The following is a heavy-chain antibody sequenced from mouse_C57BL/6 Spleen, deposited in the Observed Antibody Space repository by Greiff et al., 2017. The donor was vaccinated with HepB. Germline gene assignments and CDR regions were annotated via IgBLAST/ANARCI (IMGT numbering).Heavy chain of an antibody. D-gene: IGHD1-1*01. CDR3: ASPGSSYVRGFAY. J-gene: IGHJ3*01. V-gene: IGHV1-50*01. Sequence: QVQLQQPGAELVKPGASVKLSCKASGYTFTSYWMQWVKQRPGQGLEWIGEIDPSDSYTNYNQKFKGKATLTVDTSSSTAYMQLSSLTSEDSAVYYCASPGSSYVRGFAYWGQGTLVTVSA. CDR1: GYTFTSYW. CDR2: IDPSDSYT.